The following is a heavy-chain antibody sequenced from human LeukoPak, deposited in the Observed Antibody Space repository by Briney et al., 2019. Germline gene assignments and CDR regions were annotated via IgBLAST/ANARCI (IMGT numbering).Heavy chain of an antibody. Sequence: PSETLSLTCTVSGGSVSSGSYYWSWLRHPPWKALEGFGYIYYSGSTNYNPPLKRRVTISVDTSKNQFSLKLSSVTAAGTAVYYCARLGGGDDYWGQGTLVTVSP. D-gene: IGHD2-21*02. CDR1: GGSVSSGSYY. CDR2: IYYSGST. V-gene: IGHV4-61*01. J-gene: IGHJ4*02. CDR3: ARLGGGDDY.